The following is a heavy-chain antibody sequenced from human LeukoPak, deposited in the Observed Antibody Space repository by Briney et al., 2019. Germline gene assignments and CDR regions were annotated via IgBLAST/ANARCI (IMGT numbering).Heavy chain of an antibody. CDR1: GFTFSSYA. CDR3: AKIIRRYNYGGFDY. D-gene: IGHD5-18*01. CDR2: ISGNGCST. J-gene: IGHJ4*02. Sequence: GGALRLSCAPSGFTFSSYAMSWVRQAPGEGLEWVSTISGNGCSTYHAGSVQDRSTISRDKSKNTLFLQMNRLRAEDRVVYDCAKIIRRYNYGGFDYWGQGTLVTVSS. V-gene: IGHV3-23*01.